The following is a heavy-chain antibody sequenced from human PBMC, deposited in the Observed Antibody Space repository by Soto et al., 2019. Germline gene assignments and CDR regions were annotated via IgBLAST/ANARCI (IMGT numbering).Heavy chain of an antibody. Sequence: QVQLQESGPGLVKHSQTLSLTCTVSGGSISSGGYYWSWIRQHPGKGLEWIGYIYYSGSTYYNPSLKSRITISEDTSRNQFSLKLSSVTAADTAVYYCAREEGYCSSTSCYRASRPSDYWGQGTLVTVSS. CDR2: IYYSGST. CDR1: GGSISSGGYY. V-gene: IGHV4-31*03. CDR3: AREEGYCSSTSCYRASRPSDY. J-gene: IGHJ4*02. D-gene: IGHD2-2*02.